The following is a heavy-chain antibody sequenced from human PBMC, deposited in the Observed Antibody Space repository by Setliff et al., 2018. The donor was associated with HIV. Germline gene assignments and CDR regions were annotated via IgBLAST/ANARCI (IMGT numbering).Heavy chain of an antibody. J-gene: IGHJ3*02. CDR2: IIPIFGTA. D-gene: IGHD2-2*01. Sequence: SVKVSCKASGGTFSSYAISWVRQAPGQGLEWMGGIIPIFGTANYAQKFQGRVTITADESTSTAYMELSSLRSEDTAVYYCARSRDIVVVPAASRGAFDIWGQGTMVTVSS. V-gene: IGHV1-69*13. CDR1: GGTFSSYA. CDR3: ARSRDIVVVPAASRGAFDI.